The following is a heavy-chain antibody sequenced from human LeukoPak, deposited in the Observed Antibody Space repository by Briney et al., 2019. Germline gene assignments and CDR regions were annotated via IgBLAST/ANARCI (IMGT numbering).Heavy chain of an antibody. Sequence: GSLRLSCAASGITFCSHAMGWVRPAPGEGLELVSAISGSGGSTYYADSVKGRFTISRDNSKNTLYLQMNSLRAEDTAVYYCAKRGYVSPEEYFQHWGQGNLVTVSS. CDR1: GITFCSHA. CDR2: ISGSGGST. D-gene: IGHD3-16*01. CDR3: AKRGYVSPEEYFQH. V-gene: IGHV3-23*01. J-gene: IGHJ1*01.